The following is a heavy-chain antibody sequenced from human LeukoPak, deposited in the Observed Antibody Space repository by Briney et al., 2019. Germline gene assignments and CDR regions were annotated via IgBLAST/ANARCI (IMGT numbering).Heavy chain of an antibody. V-gene: IGHV5-51*01. CDR1: GYSFTSYW. D-gene: IGHD6-6*01. J-gene: IGHJ4*02. CDR2: IYPGDSDT. Sequence: GESLKISCKGSGYSFTSYWIGWVRQMPGKGLEWMGIIYPGDSDTRYSPSFQGQVTISADKSISTAYLQWSGLKASDTAMYYCARLVTGSSSWGNFDYWGQGTLVTVSS. CDR3: ARLVTGSSSWGNFDY.